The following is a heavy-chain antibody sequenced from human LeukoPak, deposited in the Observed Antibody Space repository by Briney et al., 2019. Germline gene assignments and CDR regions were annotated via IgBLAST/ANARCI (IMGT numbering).Heavy chain of an antibody. CDR2: IYYSGNT. Sequence: SETLSLTCIVSGASISGNYGSCIRQPPGKGRGWIGYIYYSGNTNNNPSLKSRVTISVDKSKTQFSLRLSSVTAADTAVYYCARLGGDWEFDYWGQGTLVTVSS. D-gene: IGHD3/OR15-3a*01. V-gene: IGHV4-59*08. CDR1: GASISGNY. J-gene: IGHJ4*02. CDR3: ARLGGDWEFDY.